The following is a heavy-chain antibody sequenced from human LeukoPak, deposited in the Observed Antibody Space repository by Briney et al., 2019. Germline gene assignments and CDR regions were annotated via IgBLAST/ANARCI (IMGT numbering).Heavy chain of an antibody. CDR2: IYFSGST. CDR1: DDSIGNYY. J-gene: IGHJ6*02. D-gene: IGHD4-11*01. Sequence: SENLSLTCTVSDDSIGNYYWRRIRQSPGKGLEWIGYIYFSGSTNYNPSLKRRVTMSVVTSKNQFSLRLTSVTAADTATYYCARVGGSNFYNYGMDVWGQGTTVIVSS. CDR3: ARVGGSNFYNYGMDV. V-gene: IGHV4-59*01.